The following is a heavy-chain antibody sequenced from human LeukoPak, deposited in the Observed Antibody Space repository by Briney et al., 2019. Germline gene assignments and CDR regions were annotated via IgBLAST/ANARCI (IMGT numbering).Heavy chain of an antibody. CDR2: ISGSGGST. D-gene: IGHD6-13*01. V-gene: IGHV3-23*01. J-gene: IGHJ6*02. CDR1: GFTFSSYA. CDR3: AKDDAGAGGYSSSWFKSYYYYGMDV. Sequence: PGGSLRLSCAASGFTFSSYAMSWVRQAPGKGLEWVSAISGSGGSTYYADSVKGRFTISRDNSKNTLYLQMNSLRAEDTAVYYCAKDDAGAGGYSSSWFKSYYYYGMDVWGQGTTVTVSS.